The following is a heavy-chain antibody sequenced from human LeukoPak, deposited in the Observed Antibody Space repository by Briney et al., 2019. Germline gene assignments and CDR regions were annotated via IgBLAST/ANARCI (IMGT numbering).Heavy chain of an antibody. CDR2: IYYSGST. V-gene: IGHV4-39*07. D-gene: IGHD2-2*01. CDR1: GGSISSSGYY. Sequence: SETLSLACTVSGGSISSSGYYWGWIRQPPGKGLEWIGSIYYSGSTYYNPSLKSRVTISVDTSKNQFSLKLSSVTAADTAVYYCARIVVPAASSGGDENFDYWGQGTLVTVSS. J-gene: IGHJ4*02. CDR3: ARIVVPAASSGGDENFDY.